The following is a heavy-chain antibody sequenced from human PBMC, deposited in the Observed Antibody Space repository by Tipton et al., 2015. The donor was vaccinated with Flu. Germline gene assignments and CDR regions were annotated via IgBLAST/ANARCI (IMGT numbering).Heavy chain of an antibody. CDR3: AKGGYGDYRQYGMDV. CDR1: GFAFNDYA. Sequence: AASGFAFNDYAMYWVRQAPGKGLEWVAGINWNSDKIAYADSVRGRFTISRDNAKKSLSLQMNSLRAEDTALYYCAKGGYGDYRQYGMDVWGQGTTVTVSS. J-gene: IGHJ6*02. D-gene: IGHD4-17*01. V-gene: IGHV3-9*01. CDR2: INWNSDKI.